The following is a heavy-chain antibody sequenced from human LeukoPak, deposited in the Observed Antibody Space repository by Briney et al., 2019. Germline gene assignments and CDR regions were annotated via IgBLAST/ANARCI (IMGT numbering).Heavy chain of an antibody. Sequence: SETLSLTCTVSGGSISSSSYYWGWIRQPPGKGLEWIESIYYSGSTYYNPSLKSRVTISVDTSKNQFSLKLSSVTAADTAVYYCARFKAVAAHFDYWGQGTLVTVSS. D-gene: IGHD6-19*01. V-gene: IGHV4-39*01. CDR3: ARFKAVAAHFDY. CDR1: GGSISSSSYY. J-gene: IGHJ4*02. CDR2: IYYSGST.